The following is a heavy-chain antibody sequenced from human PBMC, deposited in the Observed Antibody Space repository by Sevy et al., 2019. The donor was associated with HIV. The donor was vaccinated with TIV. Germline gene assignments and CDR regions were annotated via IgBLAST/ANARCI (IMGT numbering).Heavy chain of an antibody. Sequence: GGSLRLSCAASGFTFSSYWMSWVRQAPGKGLEGVANIKQDGSEKYYVDSVKGRFTISRDNAKNSLYLQMNSLRAEDTAVYYCARDRSSVEMATIGGWFDPWGQGTLVTVSS. D-gene: IGHD5-12*01. CDR2: IKQDGSEK. J-gene: IGHJ5*02. CDR3: ARDRSSVEMATIGGWFDP. CDR1: GFTFSSYW. V-gene: IGHV3-7*01.